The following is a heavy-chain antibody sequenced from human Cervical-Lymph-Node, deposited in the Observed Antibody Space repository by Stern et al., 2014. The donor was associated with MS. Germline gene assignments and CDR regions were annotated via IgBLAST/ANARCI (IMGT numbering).Heavy chain of an antibody. CDR2: IIPIFGTP. CDR3: AREYNWNDMYYGMDV. V-gene: IGHV1-69*12. D-gene: IGHD1-20*01. Sequence: QDQLVQSGAEVKKPGSSVKVSCKASGGTFSTYAVSWVRQAPGQGLEWMGGIIPIFGTPNYAQKFQGRVTITADESTSTAYMELSSLRSEDTAVYYCAREYNWNDMYYGMDVWGQGTTVTVSS. J-gene: IGHJ6*02. CDR1: GGTFSTYA.